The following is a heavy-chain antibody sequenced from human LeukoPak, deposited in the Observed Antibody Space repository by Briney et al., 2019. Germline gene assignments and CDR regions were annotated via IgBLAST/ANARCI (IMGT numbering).Heavy chain of an antibody. CDR2: INHSGST. D-gene: IGHD6-13*01. Sequence: SETLSLTCAVYGGSFSGYYWSWIRQPPGKGLEWIGEINHSGSTNYNPSLKSRVTISVDTSKNQFSLKLSSVTAADTAVYYCARGDSSSWYGNDGAFDIWGQGTMVTVSS. CDR3: ARGDSSSWYGNDGAFDI. V-gene: IGHV4-34*01. CDR1: GGSFSGYY. J-gene: IGHJ3*02.